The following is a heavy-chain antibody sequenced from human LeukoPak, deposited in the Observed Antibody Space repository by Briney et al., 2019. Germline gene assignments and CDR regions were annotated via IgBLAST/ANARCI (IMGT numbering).Heavy chain of an antibody. CDR2: ISDSGGST. CDR1: GFTFSYYS. J-gene: IGHJ4*02. V-gene: IGHV3-23*01. CDR3: AKVSVGARDY. Sequence: PGGSLRLSCAASGFTFSYYSMSWVRQAPGKGLEWVSAISDSGGSTYYADSVKGRFTISRDNSKNTLYLQMNSLRAEDTAVYYCAKVSVGARDYWGQGTLVTVSS. D-gene: IGHD1-26*01.